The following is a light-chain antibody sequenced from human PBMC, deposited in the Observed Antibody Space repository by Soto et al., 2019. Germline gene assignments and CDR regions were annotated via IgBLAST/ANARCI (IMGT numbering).Light chain of an antibody. Sequence: DIQMTQSPSTLSASVGDRVTITCRASQSISSWLAWYQQKPGKAPKLLIYKASSLESGVPSRFSGSGSETEYALTISSLQPYDFATYYCQQYNSYSGTFGQGTKLEIK. J-gene: IGKJ2*01. CDR3: QQYNSYSGT. CDR1: QSISSW. V-gene: IGKV1-5*03. CDR2: KAS.